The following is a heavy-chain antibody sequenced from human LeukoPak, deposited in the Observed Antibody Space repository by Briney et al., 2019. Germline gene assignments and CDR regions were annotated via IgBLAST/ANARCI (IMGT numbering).Heavy chain of an antibody. CDR1: GFTVSSNY. CDR3: ARGYYDSSGYGPY. J-gene: IGHJ4*02. Sequence: PGGSLRLSCAASGFTVSSNYMSWVRQAPGKGLEWVSVIYSGGSTYYADSVKGRFTISRDNSKNTLYLQMNSLRAEDTAVYYCARGYYDSSGYGPYRGQGTLVTVSS. V-gene: IGHV3-53*01. D-gene: IGHD3-22*01. CDR2: IYSGGST.